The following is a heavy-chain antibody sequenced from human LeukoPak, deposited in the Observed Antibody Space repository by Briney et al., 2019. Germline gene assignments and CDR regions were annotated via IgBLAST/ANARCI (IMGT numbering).Heavy chain of an antibody. CDR3: ARGDFIPSATVKDDL. Sequence: SETLSLTCAVYGGSFSGYYWSWIRQPPGKGLECIGEINHSGRSNYNPSLKSRVTISVDTSKKQFSLKVFSVTAADTAVYYCARGDFIPSATVKDDLWGQGTLVTVSS. J-gene: IGHJ4*02. CDR2: INHSGRS. D-gene: IGHD4-17*01. CDR1: GGSFSGYY. V-gene: IGHV4-34*01.